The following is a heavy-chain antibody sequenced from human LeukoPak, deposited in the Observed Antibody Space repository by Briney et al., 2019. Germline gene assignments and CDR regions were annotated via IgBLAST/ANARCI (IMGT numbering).Heavy chain of an antibody. CDR2: MNPNSGNT. D-gene: IGHD3-3*01. J-gene: IGHJ4*02. CDR1: GYTFTSYD. Sequence: ASVKVSCKASGYTFTSYDINWVRQATGQGLEWMGWMNPNSGNTGYAQKFQGRVTMTRNTSISIAYMELSSLRSEDTAVYYCARGARITIFGVVVPNFDYWGQGTLVTVSS. CDR3: ARGARITIFGVVVPNFDY. V-gene: IGHV1-8*01.